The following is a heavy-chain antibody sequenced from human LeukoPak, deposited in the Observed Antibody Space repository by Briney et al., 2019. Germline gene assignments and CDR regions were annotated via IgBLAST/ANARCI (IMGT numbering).Heavy chain of an antibody. Sequence: SVKVSCKASGGTFSSYAISWVRQAPGQGLEWMGRIIPIFGTANYAQKFQGRVTITTDESTSTAYMELSSLRSEDTAVYYCAGVSSSRSGEFDYWGQGTLVTVSS. CDR3: AGVSSSRSGEFDY. J-gene: IGHJ4*02. V-gene: IGHV1-69*05. D-gene: IGHD6-6*01. CDR2: IIPIFGTA. CDR1: GGTFSSYA.